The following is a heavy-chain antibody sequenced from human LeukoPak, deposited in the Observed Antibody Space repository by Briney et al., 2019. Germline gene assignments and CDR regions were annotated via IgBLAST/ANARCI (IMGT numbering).Heavy chain of an antibody. V-gene: IGHV1-2*02. CDR1: GYTFTGYY. CDR2: INPNSGGT. J-gene: IGHJ5*02. CDR3: TSDTYYYDSTGLGHWFDP. Sequence: GASVKVSCKASGYTFTGYYMHWVRQAPGQGLEWMGWINPNSGGTNYAQKFRGRVTMTWDTSISTAYMELSSLRSDDTAVYYCTSDTYYYDSTGLGHWFDPWGQGTLVTVSS. D-gene: IGHD3-22*01.